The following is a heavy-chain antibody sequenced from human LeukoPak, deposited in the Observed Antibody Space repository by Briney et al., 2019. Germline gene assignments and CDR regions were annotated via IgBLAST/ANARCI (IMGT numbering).Heavy chain of an antibody. V-gene: IGHV1-2*02. CDR2: INPNSGGT. D-gene: IGHD1/OR15-1a*01. CDR3: AREGHVEQTYYYYGMDV. J-gene: IGHJ6*02. CDR1: GYTFTGYY. Sequence: ASVKVSCKASGYTFTGYYMHWVRQAPGQGLEWMGWINPNSGGTNYAQKFQGRVTMTRDTSISTAYMELSRLRSDDTAVYYCAREGHVEQTYYYYGMDVWGQGTTVTVSS.